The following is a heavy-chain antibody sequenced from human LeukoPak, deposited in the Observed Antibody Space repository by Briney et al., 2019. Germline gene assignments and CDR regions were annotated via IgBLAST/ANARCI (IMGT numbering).Heavy chain of an antibody. D-gene: IGHD3-10*01. Sequence: SETLSLTCTVSGGSISSSSYYWGWIRQPPGKGLEWIGSIYYSGSTYYNPSLKSRVTISVDTSKNQFSLKLSSVTAADTAVYYCGRSRGSGDLSPFDYWARGTLVTVS. J-gene: IGHJ4*02. CDR1: GGSISSSSYY. CDR3: GRSRGSGDLSPFDY. CDR2: IYYSGST. V-gene: IGHV4-39*07.